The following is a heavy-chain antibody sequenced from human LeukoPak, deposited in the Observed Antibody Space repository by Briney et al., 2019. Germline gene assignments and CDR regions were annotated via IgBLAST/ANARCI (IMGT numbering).Heavy chain of an antibody. D-gene: IGHD5-18*01. J-gene: IGHJ3*02. CDR3: AKDPGYSYGKGAFDI. V-gene: IGHV3-30*18. Sequence: GGSLRLSCAASGFTFSSYGMHWVRQAPGKGLEWVAVISYDGSNKYYADSVKGRFTISRDNSKNTLYLQMNSLRAEDTAVYYCAKDPGYSYGKGAFDIWGQGTMVTVSS. CDR1: GFTFSSYG. CDR2: ISYDGSNK.